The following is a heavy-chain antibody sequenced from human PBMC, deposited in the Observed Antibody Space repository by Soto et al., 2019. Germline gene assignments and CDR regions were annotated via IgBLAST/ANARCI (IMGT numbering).Heavy chain of an antibody. D-gene: IGHD3-10*01. Sequence: EVQLLESGGGLVQPGGSLRLSCAASGFTFSSYAMSWVRQAPGKGLEWVSAIGVSGDTTYYADSVKGRFTISRDNSKNPLYPQMGSLRAEETAVYYCAKVRRFGELRSLYWGQGTLVTVSS. CDR3: AKVRRFGELRSLY. CDR1: GFTFSSYA. CDR2: IGVSGDTT. V-gene: IGHV3-23*01. J-gene: IGHJ4*02.